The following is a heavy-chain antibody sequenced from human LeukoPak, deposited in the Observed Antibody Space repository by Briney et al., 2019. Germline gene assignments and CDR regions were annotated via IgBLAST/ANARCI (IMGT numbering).Heavy chain of an antibody. CDR2: INPSGGST. J-gene: IGHJ4*02. CDR1: GYTFTGYY. Sequence: ASVKVSCKASGYTFTGYYMHWVRQAPGQGLEWMGIINPSGGSTRYAQKFQGRVTMTRDTSTCTVYMELSSLRSEDTAVYYCTRDPTSTTGGPDYWGQGTLVIVSS. D-gene: IGHD1-1*01. V-gene: IGHV1-46*03. CDR3: TRDPTSTTGGPDY.